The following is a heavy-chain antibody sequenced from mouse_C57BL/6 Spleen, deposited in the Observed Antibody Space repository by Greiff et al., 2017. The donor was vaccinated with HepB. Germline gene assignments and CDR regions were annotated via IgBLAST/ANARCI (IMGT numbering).Heavy chain of an antibody. V-gene: IGHV5-4*03. CDR2: ISDGGSYT. D-gene: IGHD2-1*01. CDR1: GFTFSSYA. J-gene: IGHJ3*01. Sequence: EVKLVESGGGLVKPGGSLKLSCAASGFTFSSYAMSWVRQTPEKRLEWVATISDGGSYTYYPDNVKGRFTISRDNAKNNLYLQMSHLKSEDTAMYYCARGNGNYGFAYWGQGTLVTVSA. CDR3: ARGNGNYGFAY.